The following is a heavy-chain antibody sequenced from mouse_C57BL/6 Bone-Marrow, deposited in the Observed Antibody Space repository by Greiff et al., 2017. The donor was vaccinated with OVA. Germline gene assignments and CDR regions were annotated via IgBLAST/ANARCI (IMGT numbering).Heavy chain of an antibody. J-gene: IGHJ3*01. CDR2: IDPSDSYT. CDR1: GYTFTSYW. D-gene: IGHD2-3*01. Sequence: QVQLKQPGAELVMPGASVKLSCKASGYTFTSYWMHWVKQRPGQGLEWIGEIDPSDSYTNCNQKFKGKSTLTVDKSSSTAYMQLSSLTSEDSAVYYCARENDGYYVAWFAYWGQGTLATVSA. CDR3: ARENDGYYVAWFAY. V-gene: IGHV1-69*01.